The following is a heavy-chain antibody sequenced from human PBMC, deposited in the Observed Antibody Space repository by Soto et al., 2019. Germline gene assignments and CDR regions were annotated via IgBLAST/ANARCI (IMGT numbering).Heavy chain of an antibody. Sequence: LVQSGAEAKKPGTSVKVSCKASGYTFSTSTISWVRQAPGQGLEWLGWIKAYSGNTNYATKLQGRVTMTTDTSTSTAYLELRSLTHDATAMYYCAIANYGDDDYWGQGTLVTVSS. CDR3: AIANYGDDDY. V-gene: IGHV1-18*04. J-gene: IGHJ4*02. D-gene: IGHD4-17*01. CDR1: GYTFSTST. CDR2: IKAYSGNT.